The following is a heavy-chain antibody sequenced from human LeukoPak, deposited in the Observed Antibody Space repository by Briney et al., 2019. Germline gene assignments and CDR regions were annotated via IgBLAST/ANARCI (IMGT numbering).Heavy chain of an antibody. CDR2: IYPGDSDT. Sequence: GESLKISCKGPGYSFTSYWIGWVRQMPGKGLEWMGIIYPGDSDTRYSPSFQGQVTISADKSISTAYLQWSSLKASDTAMYYCARFSLRGYDSSGYLSYWGQGTLVTVSS. J-gene: IGHJ4*02. V-gene: IGHV5-51*01. D-gene: IGHD3-22*01. CDR3: ARFSLRGYDSSGYLSY. CDR1: GYSFTSYW.